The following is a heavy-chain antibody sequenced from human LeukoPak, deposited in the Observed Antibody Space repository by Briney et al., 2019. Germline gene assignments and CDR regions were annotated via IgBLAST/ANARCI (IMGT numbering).Heavy chain of an antibody. V-gene: IGHV3-43*02. Sequence: GGSLRLSCAASGFTFDDYAMHWVRQAPGKGLEWVSLISGDGGSTYYAGSVKGRFTISRDNSKNSLYLQMNSLRTEDTALYYCAKALDSSAYYYDSSGYIPQPLFDYWGQGTLVTVSS. CDR1: GFTFDDYA. CDR2: ISGDGGST. J-gene: IGHJ4*02. D-gene: IGHD3-22*01. CDR3: AKALDSSAYYYDSSGYIPQPLFDY.